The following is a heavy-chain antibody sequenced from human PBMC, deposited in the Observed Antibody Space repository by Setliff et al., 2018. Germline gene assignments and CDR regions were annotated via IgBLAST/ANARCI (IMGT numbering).Heavy chain of an antibody. D-gene: IGHD6-13*01. Sequence: GGSLRLSCAASGFTLSTYAMHWVRQSPGKGLEWVAAISHDGDRKYYAESVKGRFTASRDNSRNSLYLQMNSLRSEDTAVYYCTKGGSWSDYWGQGALVTVSS. J-gene: IGHJ4*02. V-gene: IGHV3-30*04. CDR3: TKGGSWSDY. CDR2: ISHDGDRK. CDR1: GFTLSTYA.